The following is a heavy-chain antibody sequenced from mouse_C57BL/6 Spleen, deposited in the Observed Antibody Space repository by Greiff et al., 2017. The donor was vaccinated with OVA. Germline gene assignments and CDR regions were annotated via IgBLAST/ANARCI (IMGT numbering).Heavy chain of an antibody. CDR3: ARTWDYDDYYAMDY. J-gene: IGHJ4*01. CDR1: GYAFSSSW. CDR2: IYPGDGDT. Sequence: QVQLQQSGPELVKPVASVKISCKASGYAFSSSWMNWVKQRPGKGLEWIGRIYPGDGDTNYNGKFKGKATLTADKYSSTAYLPLSSLTSEDSAVYFGARTWDYDDYYAMDYWGQGTSVTVSS. V-gene: IGHV1-82*01. D-gene: IGHD2-4*01.